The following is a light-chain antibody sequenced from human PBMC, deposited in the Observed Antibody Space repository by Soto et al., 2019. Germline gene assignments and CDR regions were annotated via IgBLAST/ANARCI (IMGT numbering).Light chain of an antibody. Sequence: DIQMTQSPSTLSASVGDRVTITCRASQSISRSLAWYQQNPGKAPKLLIFDASSLESGVPSRFSGSGSGTEFTLTISSLQPDYFATYYCQHYNDFLLIFGTGTTVDIK. CDR3: QHYNDFLLI. CDR2: DAS. V-gene: IGKV1-5*01. J-gene: IGKJ3*01. CDR1: QSISRS.